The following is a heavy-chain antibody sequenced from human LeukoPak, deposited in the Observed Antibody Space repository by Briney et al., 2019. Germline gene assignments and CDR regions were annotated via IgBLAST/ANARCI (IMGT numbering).Heavy chain of an antibody. J-gene: IGHJ5*02. CDR3: AREGIAARPGPPLNWFDP. V-gene: IGHV4-34*01. Sequence: PSETLSLTCAVYGGSFSGYYWSWIRQPPGKGLEWIGEINHSGSTNYNPSLKSRVTISVDRSKNQFSLKLSSVTAADTAVYYCAREGIAARPGPPLNWFDPWGQGTLVTVSS. CDR1: GGSFSGYY. D-gene: IGHD6-6*01. CDR2: INHSGST.